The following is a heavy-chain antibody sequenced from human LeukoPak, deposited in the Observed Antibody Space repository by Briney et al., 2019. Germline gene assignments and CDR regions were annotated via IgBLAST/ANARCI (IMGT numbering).Heavy chain of an antibody. CDR1: GGSISSGSYY. Sequence: SQTLSLTCTVSGGSISSGSYYWSWIRQPAGKGLEWIGRIHTSGSTSYNPSLKSRVTMSVDTSKNQFSLKLSSVTAADTAVYYCARESPNFDYWGQGTLVTVSS. CDR3: ARESPNFDY. V-gene: IGHV4-61*02. J-gene: IGHJ4*02. CDR2: IHTSGST.